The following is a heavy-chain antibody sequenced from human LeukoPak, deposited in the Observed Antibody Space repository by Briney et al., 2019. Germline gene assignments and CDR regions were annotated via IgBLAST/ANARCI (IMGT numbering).Heavy chain of an antibody. Sequence: SETLSLTCTVSGGSISSYYWSWIRQPPGKGLEWIGYIHYSGSTNYNPSLKSRVTISVDTSKNQFSLKLSSVTAADTAVYYCARVGDGYYYYGMDVWGQGTTVTVSS. J-gene: IGHJ6*02. CDR3: ARVGDGYYYYGMDV. V-gene: IGHV4-59*01. D-gene: IGHD5-24*01. CDR2: IHYSGST. CDR1: GGSISSYY.